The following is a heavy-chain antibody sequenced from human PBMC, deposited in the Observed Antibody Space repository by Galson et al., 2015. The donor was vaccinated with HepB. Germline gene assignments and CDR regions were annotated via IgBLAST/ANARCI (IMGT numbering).Heavy chain of an antibody. J-gene: IGHJ5*02. D-gene: IGHD6-13*01. CDR3: ASEAMAAAGTGNWFDP. Sequence: CAISGDSVSSTIVAWNWIRQSPSRGLEWLGRTYYRSKWFNDYALFVKSRITINPDTSKNQFSLQLNSVTPEDTAVYYCASEAMAAAGTGNWFDPWGQGTLVTVSS. V-gene: IGHV6-1*01. CDR2: TYYRSKWFN. CDR1: GDSVSSTIVA.